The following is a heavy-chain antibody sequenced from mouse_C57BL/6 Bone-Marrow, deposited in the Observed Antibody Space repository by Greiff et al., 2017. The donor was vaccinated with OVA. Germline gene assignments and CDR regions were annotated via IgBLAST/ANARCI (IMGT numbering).Heavy chain of an antibody. CDR3: ARSEDDGYLYYFDY. J-gene: IGHJ2*01. V-gene: IGHV1-64*01. CDR2: IHPNSGST. CDR1: GYTFTSYW. D-gene: IGHD2-3*01. Sequence: QVHVKQPGAELVKPGASVKLSCKASGYTFTSYWMHWVKQRPGQGLEWIGMIHPNSGSTNYNEKFKSKATLTVDKSSSTAYMQLSSLTSEDSAVYYCARSEDDGYLYYFDYWGQGTTLTVSS.